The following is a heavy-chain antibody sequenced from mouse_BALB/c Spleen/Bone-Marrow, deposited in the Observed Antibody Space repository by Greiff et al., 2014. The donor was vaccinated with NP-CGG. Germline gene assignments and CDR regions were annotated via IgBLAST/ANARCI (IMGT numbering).Heavy chain of an antibody. V-gene: IGHV5-6-5*01. CDR3: ARKGWLLFDY. J-gene: IGHJ2*01. CDR2: ISGGGST. D-gene: IGHD2-3*01. CDR1: GFTFSSYG. Sequence: EVQVVESGGGLVKPGGSLKLSCAASGFTFSSYGMSWVRQTPEKRLEWVASISGGGSTYYPDNVKGRLTISRDNARNILYLQMSGLRSEDTAMYYCARKGWLLFDYWGQGTTLTVSS.